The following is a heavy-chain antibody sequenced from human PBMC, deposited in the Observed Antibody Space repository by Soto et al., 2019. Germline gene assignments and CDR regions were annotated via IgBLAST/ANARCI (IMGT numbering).Heavy chain of an antibody. J-gene: IGHJ4*02. D-gene: IGHD3-22*01. Sequence: KPSETLSLTCTVSGGSISSGGYYWSWIRQHPGKGLEWIGYIYYSGSTYYNPSLKSRVTISVDTSKNQFSLKLSSVTAADTAVYCCARIRSDYYDSSGYYLDYWGQGTLVTVSS. CDR3: ARIRSDYYDSSGYYLDY. CDR1: GGSISSGGYY. CDR2: IYYSGST. V-gene: IGHV4-31*03.